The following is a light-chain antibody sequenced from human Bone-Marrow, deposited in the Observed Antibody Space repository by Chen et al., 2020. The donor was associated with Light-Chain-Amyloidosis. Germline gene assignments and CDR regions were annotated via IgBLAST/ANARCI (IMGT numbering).Light chain of an antibody. CDR1: DLPTRY. CDR3: RSAASSGTYEVI. CDR2: RDT. Sequence: SYELTPPPSVSVSPGQTARITCSGDDLPTRYAYWYQQKPGQAPVLVIHRDTERPSGISERFSGSSRGRTTTVDISRDRAEDEAEDRCRSAASSGTYEVIFGGGNKLTV. V-gene: IGLV3-25*03. J-gene: IGLJ2*01.